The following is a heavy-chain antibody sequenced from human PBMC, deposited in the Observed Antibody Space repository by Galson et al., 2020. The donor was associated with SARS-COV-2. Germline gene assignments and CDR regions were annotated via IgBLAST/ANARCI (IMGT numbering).Heavy chain of an antibody. CDR2: MRGSGAGT. CDR1: GFTFSTYD. CDR3: AKAHEDSGYYDSSGYYSDAFEL. Sequence: GGSLRLSCAASGFTFSTYDMSWVRQAPGKGLEWVSGMRGSGAGTYYADSVKGRFTISRDNSKNTLYLQMNSLRAEDTAVYYCAKAHEDSGYYDSSGYYSDAFELWGQGTMVTVSS. D-gene: IGHD3-22*01. V-gene: IGHV3-23*01. J-gene: IGHJ3*01.